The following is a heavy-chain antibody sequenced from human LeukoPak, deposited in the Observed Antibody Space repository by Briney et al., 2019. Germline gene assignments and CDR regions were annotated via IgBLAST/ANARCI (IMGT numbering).Heavy chain of an antibody. CDR1: GFTFSSFS. J-gene: IGHJ1*01. CDR2: ISFSGSTI. Sequence: GGSLRLSCAASGFTFSSFSMNWVRQAPGKGLEWVSYISFSGSTIYYADSVKGRFTISRDNAKNSLYVQMNSLRAEDTAVYYCARGGYYDSSGYYYVGYFHHWGQGTLVTVSS. D-gene: IGHD3-22*01. CDR3: ARGGYYDSSGYYYVGYFHH. V-gene: IGHV3-48*04.